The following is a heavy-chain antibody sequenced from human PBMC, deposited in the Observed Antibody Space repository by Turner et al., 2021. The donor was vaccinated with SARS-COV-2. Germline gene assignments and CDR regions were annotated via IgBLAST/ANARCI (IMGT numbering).Heavy chain of an antibody. Sequence: QVQLVVSGGGGVQPGRSLRLPCAASGFTFSNYDIHWVRQAPGKGLEWVAVISYDGSSKYYADSVKGRFTISRDNSKNTLYLQMNSLRAEDTSVYYCAKDMEQLVPLFDYWGQGTLVTVSS. CDR1: GFTFSNYD. D-gene: IGHD6-13*01. CDR3: AKDMEQLVPLFDY. J-gene: IGHJ4*02. CDR2: ISYDGSSK. V-gene: IGHV3-30*18.